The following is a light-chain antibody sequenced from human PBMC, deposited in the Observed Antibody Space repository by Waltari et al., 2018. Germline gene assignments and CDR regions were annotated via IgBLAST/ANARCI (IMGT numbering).Light chain of an antibody. Sequence: DIQMTQSPSSLSASVGDRVTITCRASQSINTYLNWYQQRPGLAPKLLIYTTSTLQSGVPSRFSGSGSETEFTLTISSLQPEEFATYFCQQSHSSPPTFGQGTRVEIK. CDR1: QSINTY. CDR2: TTS. J-gene: IGKJ1*01. V-gene: IGKV1-39*01. CDR3: QQSHSSPPT.